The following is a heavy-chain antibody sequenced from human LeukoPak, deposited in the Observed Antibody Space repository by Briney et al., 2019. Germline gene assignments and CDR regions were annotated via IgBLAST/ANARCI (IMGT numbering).Heavy chain of an antibody. Sequence: KPSETLSLTCAVSGGSISSSSNYWGWIRQPPGKGLEWIGSMYYSGSTYYNPSLRSRVTISLYTSKNQFSLKLNSVTAADTAVYFCARVANWGYNWFDPWGQGTLVTVSS. CDR3: ARVANWGYNWFDP. D-gene: IGHD7-27*01. CDR2: MYYSGST. J-gene: IGHJ5*02. CDR1: GGSISSSSNY. V-gene: IGHV4-39*01.